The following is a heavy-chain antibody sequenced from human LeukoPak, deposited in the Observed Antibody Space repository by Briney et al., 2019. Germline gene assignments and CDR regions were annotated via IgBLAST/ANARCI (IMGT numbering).Heavy chain of an antibody. J-gene: IGHJ4*02. CDR3: ARVWYSSSWPYFDY. CDR1: GGSISSSSYY. CDR2: IYYSGST. V-gene: IGHV4-39*07. D-gene: IGHD6-13*01. Sequence: PSETLSLTCTVSGGSISSSSYYWGWIRQPPGKGLEWIGSIYYSGSTYYNPSLKSRVTISVDTSKNQFSLKLSSVTAADTAVYYCARVWYSSSWPYFDYWGQGTLVAVSS.